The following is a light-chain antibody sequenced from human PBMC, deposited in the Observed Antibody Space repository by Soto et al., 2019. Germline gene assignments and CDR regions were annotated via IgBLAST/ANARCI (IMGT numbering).Light chain of an antibody. Sequence: ALTQPRSVSGSPGQSVTVSCSGTSSDVGGYDYVAWYQQYPGKAPKLMIYDVIKRPSGVPDRFSGSKSGNTASLTISGLQAEDEADYYCCSYAGSYTFVFGTGT. CDR1: SSDVGGYDY. V-gene: IGLV2-11*01. J-gene: IGLJ1*01. CDR2: DVI. CDR3: CSYAGSYTFV.